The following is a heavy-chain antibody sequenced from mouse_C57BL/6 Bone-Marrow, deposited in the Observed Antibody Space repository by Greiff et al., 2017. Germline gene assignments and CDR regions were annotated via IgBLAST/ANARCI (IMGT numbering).Heavy chain of an antibody. J-gene: IGHJ1*03. Sequence: VQLQPSGAELVKPGASVKMSCKASGYTFTSYWITWVKQRPGQGLEWIGDIYPGSGSTNYNEKFKSKATLTVDTSSSTAYMQLSSLTSEDSAVYYCARSVYGNFYYWYFDVWGTGTTVTVSS. CDR1: GYTFTSYW. CDR3: ARSVYGNFYYWYFDV. D-gene: IGHD2-1*01. CDR2: IYPGSGST. V-gene: IGHV1-55*01.